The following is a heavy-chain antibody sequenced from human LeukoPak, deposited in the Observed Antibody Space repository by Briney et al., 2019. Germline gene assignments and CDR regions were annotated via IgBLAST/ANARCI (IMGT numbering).Heavy chain of an antibody. V-gene: IGHV1-2*02. J-gene: IGHJ4*02. D-gene: IGHD2/OR15-2a*01. CDR2: INPNRGGT. CDR1: GYTFTGYF. Sequence: ASVKVSCKASGYTFTGYFMHWVRQAPGQGPEGMGWINPNRGGTNYAQKFQGRVIMPRDTSISTAYMALGRLRSDDPAVYYCARVSEYYYFDYWGQGTLVTVSS. CDR3: ARVSEYYYFDY.